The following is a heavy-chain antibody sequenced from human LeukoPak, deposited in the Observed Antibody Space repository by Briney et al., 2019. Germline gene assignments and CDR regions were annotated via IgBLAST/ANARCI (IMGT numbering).Heavy chain of an antibody. Sequence: GGSLRLSCAASGFTFSSYSMNWVRQAPGKGLEWVSSISSSSSYIYYADSVKGRFTISRDNAKNSLYLQMNSLRAEDTAVYYCARDKLDYVWGSYPRYYYGMDVWGQGTTVNVSS. V-gene: IGHV3-21*01. CDR2: ISSSSSYI. CDR1: GFTFSSYS. CDR3: ARDKLDYVWGSYPRYYYGMDV. J-gene: IGHJ6*02. D-gene: IGHD3-16*02.